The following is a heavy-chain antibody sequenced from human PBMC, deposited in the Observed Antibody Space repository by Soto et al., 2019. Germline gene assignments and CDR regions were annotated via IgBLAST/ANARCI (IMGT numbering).Heavy chain of an antibody. CDR1: GFSVGGNY. CDR3: ARGPNSDC. V-gene: IGHV3-53*01. Sequence: EERLVQSGGGLIQPSGSLRLSCAASGFSVGGNYMSWVRQAPGKGLECVSLIYSGGDPYYADSVKGRFTLSRDNSKNMLYLQMISLRAEDTAVYYCARGPNSDCWGQGTLVTVSS. J-gene: IGHJ4*02. CDR2: IYSGGDP. D-gene: IGHD1-1*01.